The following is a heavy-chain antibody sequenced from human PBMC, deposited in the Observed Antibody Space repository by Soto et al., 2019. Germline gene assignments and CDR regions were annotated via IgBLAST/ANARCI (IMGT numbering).Heavy chain of an antibody. CDR2: IKQDGSEK. J-gene: IGHJ3*02. D-gene: IGHD1-1*01. CDR1: GFTFSNFW. CDR3: ARNLQNAFDI. Sequence: LRLSCAASGFTFSNFWMSWVRQAPGKGLEWVANIKQDGSEKYFMDSVKGQFTISRDNAKNSLYLQMNSLRAEDTTVYYCARNLQNAFDIWGQGTMVTVSS. V-gene: IGHV3-7*01.